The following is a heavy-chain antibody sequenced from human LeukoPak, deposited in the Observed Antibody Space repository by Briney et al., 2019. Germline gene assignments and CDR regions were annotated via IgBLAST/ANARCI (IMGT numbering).Heavy chain of an antibody. V-gene: IGHV3-9*01. CDR3: XXXXXXXXXDSSGTPFDI. CDR1: XFTFGDYA. Sequence: CAXSXFTFGDYAMHWVRQAPGKGLEGGSGISWNSGSIVYADSVRGRFTIYRDNDKKCLYVQMNSQRGEDRALYYCXXXXXXXXXDSSGTPFDIWGQGTMVTVSS. CDR2: ISWNSGSI. J-gene: IGHJ3*02. D-gene: IGHD3-22*01.